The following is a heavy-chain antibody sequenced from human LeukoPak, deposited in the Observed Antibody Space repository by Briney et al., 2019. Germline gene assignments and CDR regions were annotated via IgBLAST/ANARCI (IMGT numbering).Heavy chain of an antibody. D-gene: IGHD2-2*01. J-gene: IGHJ6*02. CDR1: GSSISSYY. CDR2: IYYSGST. V-gene: IGHV4-59*01. Sequence: SETLSLTCTVSGSSISSYYWSWIRQPPGKGLEWIGYIYYSGSTNYNPSLKGRVTISVDTSKNQFSLKLSSVTAADTAVYYCARDPGGPYCSSTSCFDYYYGMDVWGQGTTVTVSS. CDR3: ARDPGGPYCSSTSCFDYYYGMDV.